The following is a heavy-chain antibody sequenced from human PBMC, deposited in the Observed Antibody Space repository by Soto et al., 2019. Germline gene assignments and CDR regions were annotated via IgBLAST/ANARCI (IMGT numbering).Heavy chain of an antibody. CDR2: IYNSGST. CDR1: GGSVSSGDYY. D-gene: IGHD3-22*01. Sequence: SETLSLTCTVSGGSVSSGDYYWSWIRQPPGKGLEWIGYIYNSGSTKYKPSLKSRVTISVDTSKNQFSLKLRSVTAADTAVYYCASRRRMYYYDSSDYYPFDYWGQGTLVTVSS. J-gene: IGHJ4*02. V-gene: IGHV4-61*08. CDR3: ASRRRMYYYDSSDYYPFDY.